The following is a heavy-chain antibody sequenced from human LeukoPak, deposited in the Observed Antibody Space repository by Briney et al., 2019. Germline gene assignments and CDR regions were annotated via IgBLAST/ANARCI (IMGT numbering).Heavy chain of an antibody. Sequence: EPSETLSLTCAVYGGSFSGYYWSWIRQPPGKGLEWIGEINHSGSTNYNPSLKSRVTISVDTSKNQFSLKLSSVTAADTAVYYCARRLLWGRTKSGNWFDPWGQGTLVTVSS. CDR3: ARRLLWGRTKSGNWFDP. J-gene: IGHJ5*02. V-gene: IGHV4-34*01. D-gene: IGHD3-16*01. CDR1: GGSFSGYY. CDR2: INHSGST.